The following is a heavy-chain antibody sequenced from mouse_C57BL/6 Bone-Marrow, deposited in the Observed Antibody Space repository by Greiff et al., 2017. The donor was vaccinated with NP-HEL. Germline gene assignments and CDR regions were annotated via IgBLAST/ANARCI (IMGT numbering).Heavy chain of an antibody. Sequence: VQLQQSGPELVKPGASVKISCKASGYTFTDYYMNWVKQSHGKSLEWIGDINPNNGGTSYNQKFKGKATLTVDKSSSTAYMELRSLTSEDSAVYDCAREKGYVPYWYFDVWGTGTTVTVSS. CDR3: AREKGYVPYWYFDV. J-gene: IGHJ1*03. CDR1: GYTFTDYY. CDR2: INPNNGGT. V-gene: IGHV1-26*01.